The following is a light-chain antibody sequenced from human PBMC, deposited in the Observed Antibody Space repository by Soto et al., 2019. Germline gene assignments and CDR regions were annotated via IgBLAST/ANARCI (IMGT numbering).Light chain of an antibody. J-gene: IGKJ1*01. Sequence: DIQMTQSPSTLSASVGDRVTITCRASQSISSWLAWYQQKPGKAPKLLIYDASSLESGVPSRFSGSGSGTEFTLTISNLQSEDFAVYHCQQYDKWPRTFSQGTKVDIK. CDR3: QQYDKWPRT. V-gene: IGKV1-5*01. CDR2: DAS. CDR1: QSISSW.